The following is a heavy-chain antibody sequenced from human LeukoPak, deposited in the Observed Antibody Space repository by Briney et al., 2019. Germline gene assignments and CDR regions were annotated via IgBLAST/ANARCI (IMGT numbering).Heavy chain of an antibody. J-gene: IGHJ6*02. CDR2: IYYSGST. V-gene: IGHV4-59*08. D-gene: IGHD6-19*01. CDR1: GGSISSYY. Sequence: PLETLSLTCTVSGGSISSYYWSWIRQPPGKGLEWIGYIYYSGSTNYNPSLKSRVTISVDTSKNQFSLKLSSVTAADTAVYYCARLEQWLDYYYYYGMDVWGQGTTVTVSS. CDR3: ARLEQWLDYYYYYGMDV.